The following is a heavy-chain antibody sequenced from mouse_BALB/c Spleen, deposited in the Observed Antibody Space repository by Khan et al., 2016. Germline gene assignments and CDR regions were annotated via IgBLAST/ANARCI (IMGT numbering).Heavy chain of an antibody. Sequence: EVKLEESGGGLVQPGGSMKLTCAVAGFTITNYWMNGVRQPLEMGHEWVAGSRFKCDDHVTHYAESVKGRFTISRDDAICSVYMQINNFIAGESGIYYCWILLWGQGTTLTVSS. CDR3: WILL. J-gene: IGHJ2*01. CDR1: GFTITNYW. V-gene: IGHV6-6*02. CDR2: SRFKCDDHVT.